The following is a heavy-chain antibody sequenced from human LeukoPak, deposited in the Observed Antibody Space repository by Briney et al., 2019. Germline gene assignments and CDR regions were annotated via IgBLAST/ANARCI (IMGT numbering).Heavy chain of an antibody. D-gene: IGHD1-14*01. V-gene: IGHV3-33*01. J-gene: IGHJ4*02. Sequence: GGSLRLSCAGSGFTFGGYGMHWFRQTPGKGLEWVAVIAYDGSRAFYADTVKGRFTISRDNSKNTMSVQMDDLRAENTAVYYCTRYNNDHFDYWGQGTLVTVSS. CDR2: IAYDGSRA. CDR1: GFTFGGYG. CDR3: TRYNNDHFDY.